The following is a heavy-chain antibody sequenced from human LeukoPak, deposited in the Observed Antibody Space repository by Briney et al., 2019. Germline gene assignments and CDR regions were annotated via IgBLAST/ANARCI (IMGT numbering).Heavy chain of an antibody. CDR2: IRYDGSNK. CDR1: GFTFSSYW. CDR3: AKWKTLTAMAFYFDH. D-gene: IGHD5-18*01. Sequence: GGSLRLSCAASGFTFSSYWMSWVRQAPGKGLEWVAFIRYDGSNKYYADSVKGRFTISRDNSKNTLYLQMNSLRAEDTAVYYCAKWKTLTAMAFYFDHWGQGTLVTVSS. V-gene: IGHV3-30*02. J-gene: IGHJ4*02.